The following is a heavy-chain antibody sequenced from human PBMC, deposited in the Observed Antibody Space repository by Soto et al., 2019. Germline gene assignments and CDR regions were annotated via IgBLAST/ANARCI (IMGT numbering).Heavy chain of an antibody. CDR3: ARAEPYSTSSPFDY. CDR1: GYTFTNYN. D-gene: IGHD6-6*01. Sequence: QVQLVQSGAEVKKPGASVKVSCKTSGYTFTNYNINWVRQATGQGLEWMGWMNPNSGNTGYAQKFQCRVTMTRNTSITTAYMEVSSLRSGDTAVYYCARAEPYSTSSPFDYWGQGTLVTVSS. V-gene: IGHV1-8*01. CDR2: MNPNSGNT. J-gene: IGHJ4*02.